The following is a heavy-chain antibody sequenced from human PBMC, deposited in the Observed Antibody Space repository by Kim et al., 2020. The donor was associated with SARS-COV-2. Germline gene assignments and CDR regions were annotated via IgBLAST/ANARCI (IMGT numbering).Heavy chain of an antibody. CDR2: ISYDGSNK. J-gene: IGHJ4*02. Sequence: GGSLRLSCAASGFTFSSYAMHWVRQAPGKGLEWVAVISYDGSNKYYADSVKGRFTISRDNSKNTLYLQMNSLRAEDTAVYYCARDGPTAAAQTYYFDYWGQGTLVTVSS. V-gene: IGHV3-30-3*01. CDR1: GFTFSSYA. D-gene: IGHD6-13*01. CDR3: ARDGPTAAAQTYYFDY.